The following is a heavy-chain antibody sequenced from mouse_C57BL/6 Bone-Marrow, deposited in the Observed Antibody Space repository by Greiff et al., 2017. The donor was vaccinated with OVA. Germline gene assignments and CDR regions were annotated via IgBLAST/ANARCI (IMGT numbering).Heavy chain of an antibody. Sequence: VKLVESGPGLVQPSQSLSITCTVSGFSLTSYGVHWVRQSPGKGLEWLGVIWSGGSTDYNAAFISRLSISKDNSKSQVFFKMNSLQADDTAIYYCARGGIVTPYYFDYWGQGTTLTVAS. CDR2: IWSGGST. D-gene: IGHD2-5*01. J-gene: IGHJ2*01. V-gene: IGHV2-2*01. CDR3: ARGGIVTPYYFDY. CDR1: GFSLTSYG.